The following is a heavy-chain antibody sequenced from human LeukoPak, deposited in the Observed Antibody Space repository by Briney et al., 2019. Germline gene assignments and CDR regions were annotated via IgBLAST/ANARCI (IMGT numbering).Heavy chain of an antibody. D-gene: IGHD3-16*01. CDR1: GYTFTSYY. V-gene: IGHV1-46*01. J-gene: IGHJ6*03. CDR2: INPSGGST. Sequence: ASVKVSCKASGYTFTSYYMHWVRQAPGQGLEWMGIINPSGGSTSYAQKFQGRVTMTRDMSTSTIYMELSSLRSEDTAVYYCARRFGAGTPYYYMDVWGKGTTVTVSS. CDR3: ARRFGAGTPYYYMDV.